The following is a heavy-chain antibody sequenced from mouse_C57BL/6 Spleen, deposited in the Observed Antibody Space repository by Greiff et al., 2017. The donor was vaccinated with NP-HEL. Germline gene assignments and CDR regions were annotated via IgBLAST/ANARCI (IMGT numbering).Heavy chain of an antibody. CDR2: ISSGGSYT. CDR3: ARQGSGDY. J-gene: IGHJ2*01. V-gene: IGHV5-6*01. CDR1: GFTFSSYG. Sequence: EVHLVESGGDLVKPGGSLKLSCAASGFTFSSYGMSWVRQTPDKRLEWVATISSGGSYTYYLDSVKGRFTISRDNAKNTLYLQMGSLKSEDTAMYYCARQGSGDYWGQGTTLTVSS.